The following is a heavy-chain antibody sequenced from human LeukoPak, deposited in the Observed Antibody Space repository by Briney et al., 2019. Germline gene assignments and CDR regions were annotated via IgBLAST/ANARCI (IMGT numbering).Heavy chain of an antibody. J-gene: IGHJ4*02. CDR3: ARPASDNGGFDF. CDR1: GYTFTSYD. V-gene: IGHV1-8*01. Sequence: ASVKVSCKASGYTFTSYDINWVRQATGQGLEWMGWMNPNSGNTGYAQKFQGRVTITRNNAISTAYMELSSLRSEDTAIYYCARPASDNGGFDFWGQGAQVTVSS. D-gene: IGHD4-23*01. CDR2: MNPNSGNT.